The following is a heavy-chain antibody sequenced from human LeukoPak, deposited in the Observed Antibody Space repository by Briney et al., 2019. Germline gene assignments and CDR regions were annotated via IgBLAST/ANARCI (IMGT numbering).Heavy chain of an antibody. CDR2: ISHDGTVQ. CDR1: GFTFSSYG. J-gene: IGHJ4*02. V-gene: IGHV3-30*03. D-gene: IGHD3-3*01. CDR3: ARGRFLEWLLCLI. Sequence: GGSLRLSCAASGFTFSSYGMQWVRQAPGKGLEWVAVISHDGTVQHYADSVKGRFTISRDNSDNTLYLQMNSLRDEDTAVYYCARGRFLEWLLCLIWGQGTLVTVSS.